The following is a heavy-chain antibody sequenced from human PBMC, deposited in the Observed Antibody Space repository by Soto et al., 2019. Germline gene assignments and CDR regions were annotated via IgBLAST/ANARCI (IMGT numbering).Heavy chain of an antibody. Sequence: SETLSLTCAVYGGSFSGYYWSWIRQPPGKGLEWIGEINHSGSTNYNPSLKSRVTISVDTSKNQFSLKLSSVTAADTAVYYCARGKRSWGQGTLVTVSS. V-gene: IGHV4-34*01. CDR1: GGSFSGYY. CDR2: INHSGST. D-gene: IGHD1-1*01. CDR3: ARGKRS. J-gene: IGHJ5*02.